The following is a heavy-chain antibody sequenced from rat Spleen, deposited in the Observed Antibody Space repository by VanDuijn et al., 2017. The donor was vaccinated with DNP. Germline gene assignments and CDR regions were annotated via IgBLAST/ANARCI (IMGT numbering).Heavy chain of an antibody. D-gene: IGHD1-6*01. CDR1: GFSFSDSA. Sequence: EVQLVESGGGVVQPGKSLKLSCAASGFSFSDSAMAWVRQSPKMGLEWVATIIYDGSHTFYRDSVQGRFIISRDNAKTTLNLQMDSLRSEDTATYYCARQRVMYTTATGFAYWGQGTLVTVSS. J-gene: IGHJ3*01. CDR2: IIYDGSHT. CDR3: ARQRVMYTTATGFAY. V-gene: IGHV5-17*01.